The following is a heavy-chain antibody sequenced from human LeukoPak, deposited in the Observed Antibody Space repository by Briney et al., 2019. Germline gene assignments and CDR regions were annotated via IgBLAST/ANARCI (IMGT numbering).Heavy chain of an antibody. D-gene: IGHD6-19*01. J-gene: IGHJ5*02. CDR2: IIPILGIA. CDR1: GGTFSSYA. CDR3: ARDVAVAGTANWFDP. Sequence: SVKVSCKASGGTFSSYAISWVRQAPGQGLEWMGRIIPILGIANYAQKFQGRVTITADKSTSTAYMELSSLRSEDTAVYCCARDVAVAGTANWFDPWGQGTLVTVSS. V-gene: IGHV1-69*04.